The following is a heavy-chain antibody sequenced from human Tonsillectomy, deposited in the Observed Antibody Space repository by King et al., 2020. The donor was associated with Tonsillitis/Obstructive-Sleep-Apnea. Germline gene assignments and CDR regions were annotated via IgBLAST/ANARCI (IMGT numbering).Heavy chain of an antibody. D-gene: IGHD2-2*02. J-gene: IGHJ3*02. Sequence: VQLVESGGGLVKPGGSLRLSCAASGFTFSDYYMSWLRQAPGKGLEWVSYISSSSSYTNYADSVKGRFTISRDNAKNSLYLQMNSLRAEDTAVYYCARDTEMYCSSTSCYIVDDAFDIWGQGTMVTVSS. CDR2: ISSSSSYT. CDR1: GFTFSDYY. CDR3: ARDTEMYCSSTSCYIVDDAFDI. V-gene: IGHV3-11*05.